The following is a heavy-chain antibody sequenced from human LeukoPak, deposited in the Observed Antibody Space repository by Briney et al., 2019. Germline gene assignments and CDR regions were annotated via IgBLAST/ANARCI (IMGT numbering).Heavy chain of an antibody. V-gene: IGHV3-9*01. CDR1: GFTLDDYA. CDR3: AKTYSSSSTIYYYYGMDV. Sequence: GGSLRLSCAASGFTLDDYAMHWVRQAPGKGLEWVSGISWNSGSIGYADSVKGRFTISRDNAKNSLYLQMNSLRAEDTALYYCAKTYSSSSTIYYYYGMDVWGKGTTVTVSS. D-gene: IGHD6-13*01. J-gene: IGHJ6*04. CDR2: ISWNSGSI.